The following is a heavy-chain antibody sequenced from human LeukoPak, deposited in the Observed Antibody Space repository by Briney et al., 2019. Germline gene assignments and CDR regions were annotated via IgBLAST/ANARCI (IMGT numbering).Heavy chain of an antibody. CDR1: GGSINSSDYY. Sequence: SETLSLTRTVSGGSINSSDYYWGWIRQPPGKGLEWIGSIYHSGSMYASLKSRVTISVDTSKNQFSLKMSSVTAADTAVYYCARHATSSTSGPPYDYWGQGTLVTVSS. CDR2: IYHSGSM. J-gene: IGHJ4*02. V-gene: IGHV4-39*01. CDR3: ARHATSSTSGPPYDY. D-gene: IGHD5-24*01.